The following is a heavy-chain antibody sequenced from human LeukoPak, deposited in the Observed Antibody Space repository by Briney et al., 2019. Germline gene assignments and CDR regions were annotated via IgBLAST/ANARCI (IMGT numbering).Heavy chain of an antibody. CDR2: ISSTGGTT. Sequence: GGSLRLSCAASGFTFSSYGMSWVRQAPGKGLEWVSSISSTGGTTYYADSVKGRFTISRDNSKNTLYLQMNSLRAEDTAVYYCARRVRAPSYYFDYWGQGTLVTVSS. J-gene: IGHJ4*02. CDR3: ARRVRAPSYYFDY. V-gene: IGHV3-23*01. D-gene: IGHD3-3*01. CDR1: GFTFSSYG.